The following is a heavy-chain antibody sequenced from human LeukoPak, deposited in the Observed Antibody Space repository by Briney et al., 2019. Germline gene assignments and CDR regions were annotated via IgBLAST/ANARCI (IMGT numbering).Heavy chain of an antibody. CDR2: ISVSRGST. CDR3: ASYIAAAGRGFDY. D-gene: IGHD6-13*01. J-gene: IGHJ4*02. Sequence: GGSLTLSCAPCGLTFSSYAMSWVRQAPAKGLEWVSGISVSRGSTYYPDSVKGRFTISRDNSKNTLYLQMNSLRAEDTAVYYCASYIAAAGRGFDYWAREPWSPSPQ. V-gene: IGHV3-23*01. CDR1: GLTFSSYA.